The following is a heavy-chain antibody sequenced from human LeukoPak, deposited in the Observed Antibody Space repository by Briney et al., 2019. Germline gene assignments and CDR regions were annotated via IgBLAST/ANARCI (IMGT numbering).Heavy chain of an antibody. J-gene: IGHJ5*01. CDR1: GYTFTAYY. Sequence: ASVKVSCKASGYTFTAYYIHWVRQAPGQGLEWMGRINPNSGGTNYAQTFQGRVTMTRDTSISTAYMELSRLRSDDTAVYFCARPWEITMSERSYNWFDSWGQGTLVTVSS. V-gene: IGHV1-2*02. CDR3: ARPWEITMSERSYNWFDS. CDR2: INPNSGGT. D-gene: IGHD1-26*01.